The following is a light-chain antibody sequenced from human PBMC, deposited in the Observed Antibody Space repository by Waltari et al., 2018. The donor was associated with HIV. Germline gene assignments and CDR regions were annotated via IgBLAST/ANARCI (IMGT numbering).Light chain of an antibody. V-gene: IGKV3-20*01. CDR1: QSVSSNY. J-gene: IGKJ2*01. CDR3: QHYGSSYDT. Sequence: IVLTQSPGTLSLSPGERATLSCRASQSVSSNYLAWYRQKPGQAPRLLIYGASSRATGIPDRFSGSGSGTDFTLTISRLEPEDFAVYYCQHYGSSYDTFGQMTKLEIK. CDR2: GAS.